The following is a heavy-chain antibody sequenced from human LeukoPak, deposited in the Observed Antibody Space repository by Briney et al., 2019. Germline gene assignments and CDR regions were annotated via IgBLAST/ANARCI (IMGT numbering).Heavy chain of an antibody. CDR1: GFTFSSYG. CDR2: ISYDGSNK. Sequence: GGSLRLSCAASGFTFSSYGMHWVRQAPGKGLEWVAVISYDGSNKYYADSVKGRFTISRDNSKNTLYLQMNSLRAEDTAVYYCAKDLETGSDAFDIWGQGTMVTVSS. D-gene: IGHD1-14*01. CDR3: AKDLETGSDAFDI. V-gene: IGHV3-30*18. J-gene: IGHJ3*02.